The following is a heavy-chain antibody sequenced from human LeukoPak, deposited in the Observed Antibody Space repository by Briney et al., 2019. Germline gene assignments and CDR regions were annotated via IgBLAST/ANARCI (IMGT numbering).Heavy chain of an antibody. D-gene: IGHD2-2*01. CDR3: ARPNCSSTSCAAYYFDY. Sequence: GGSLRLSCAASGFTFSSYAMTWARQAPGKGLEWVATIRVDGSVEYPADSMKGRFTISRDNAKNSLHLQMNSLRAEDTAVYYCARPNCSSTSCAAYYFDYWGQGTLVTVSS. CDR1: GFTFSSYA. CDR2: IRVDGSVE. J-gene: IGHJ4*02. V-gene: IGHV3-7*01.